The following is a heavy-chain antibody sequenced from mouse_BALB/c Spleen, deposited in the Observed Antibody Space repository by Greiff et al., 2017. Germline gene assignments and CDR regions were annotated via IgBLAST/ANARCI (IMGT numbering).Heavy chain of an antibody. CDR3: ARGGFYGNSPFAY. V-gene: IGHV1-20*02. D-gene: IGHD2-1*01. CDR1: GYSFTGYF. J-gene: IGHJ3*01. CDR2: INPYNGDT. Sequence: EVKLMESGPELVKPGASVKISCKASGYSFTGYFMNWVMQSHGKSLEWIGRINPYNGDTFYNQKFKGKATLTVDKSSSTAHMELRSLASEDSAVYYCARGGFYGNSPFAYWGQGTLVTVSA.